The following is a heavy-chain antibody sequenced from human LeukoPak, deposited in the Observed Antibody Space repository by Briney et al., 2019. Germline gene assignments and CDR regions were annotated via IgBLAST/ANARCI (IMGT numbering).Heavy chain of an antibody. CDR2: MNPNSGNT. D-gene: IGHD3-10*01. Sequence: ASVKVSCKASGYTFTSYDINWVRQATGQGLEWMGWMNPNSGNTGYAQKFQGRVTMTRNTSISTAYMELSSLSSEDTAVYYCARRVGELGPYWYFDLRGRGTLVTVSS. J-gene: IGHJ2*01. V-gene: IGHV1-8*01. CDR1: GYTFTSYD. CDR3: ARRVGELGPYWYFDL.